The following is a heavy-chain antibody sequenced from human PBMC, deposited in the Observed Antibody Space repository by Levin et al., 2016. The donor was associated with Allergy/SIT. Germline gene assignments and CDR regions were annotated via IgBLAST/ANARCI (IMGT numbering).Heavy chain of an antibody. CDR2: MYGSAIT. D-gene: IGHD5-18*01. CDR1: GFTVDSNH. CDR3: ARAGDTAMGLGAFEI. V-gene: IGHV3-53*01. J-gene: IGHJ3*02. Sequence: GESLKISCVASGFTVDSNHMSWVRQAPGKGLEWVSVMYGSAITYYADSVEGRFTISRDKNTLFLQMNSLRAEDTAVYYCARAGDTAMGLGAFEIWGQGTLVTVSS.